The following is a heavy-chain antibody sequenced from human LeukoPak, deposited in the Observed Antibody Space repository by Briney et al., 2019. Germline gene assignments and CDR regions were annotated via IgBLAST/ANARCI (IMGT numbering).Heavy chain of an antibody. CDR3: ARAPSYMQQLAEYFQH. V-gene: IGHV1-2*02. CDR1: GYTFTGYY. J-gene: IGHJ1*01. CDR2: INPNSGGT. D-gene: IGHD6-13*01. Sequence: ASVKVSCKASGYTFTGYYMHWVRQAPGQGLEWMGWINPNSGGTNYAQKFQGRVTMTRDTSISTAYMELSRLRSDDTAVYYCARAPSYMQQLAEYFQHWGQGTLVTVSS.